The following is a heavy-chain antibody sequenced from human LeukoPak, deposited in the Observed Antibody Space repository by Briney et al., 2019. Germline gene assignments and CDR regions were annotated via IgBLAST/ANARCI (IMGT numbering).Heavy chain of an antibody. V-gene: IGHV4-39*07. D-gene: IGHD6-13*01. Sequence: SETLSLTCTVSGGSISSSSYYWGWIRQPPGKGLEWIGSIYYSGSTYYNPSLKSRVTISVDTSKNQFSLKLSSVTAADTAVYYCARDALSSSSDYWGQGTLVTVSS. J-gene: IGHJ4*02. CDR1: GGSISSSSYY. CDR3: ARDALSSSSDY. CDR2: IYYSGST.